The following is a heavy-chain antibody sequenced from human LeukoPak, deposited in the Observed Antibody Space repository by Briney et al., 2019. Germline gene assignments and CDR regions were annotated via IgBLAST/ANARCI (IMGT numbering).Heavy chain of an antibody. CDR3: AREKGNAFDI. CDR2: IYYSGST. Sequence: PSETLSLTCTVSGGSISSSSYYWGWIRQPPGRGLEWIGSIYYSGSTYYNPSLKSRVTISVDTSKNQFSLKLSSVTAADTAVYYCAREKGNAFDIWGQGTMVTVSS. CDR1: GGSISSSSYY. J-gene: IGHJ3*02. V-gene: IGHV4-39*07.